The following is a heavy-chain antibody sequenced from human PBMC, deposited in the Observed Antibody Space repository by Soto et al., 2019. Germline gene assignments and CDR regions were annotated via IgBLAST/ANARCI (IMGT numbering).Heavy chain of an antibody. CDR2: ISGSSGRT. CDR3: VKDTQWLARGNFDF. J-gene: IGHJ4*02. V-gene: IGHV3-23*01. D-gene: IGHD6-19*01. Sequence: EVQLLESGGGLVQPGGSLRLSCAVSGFTFHNYVMTWVRQAPGKGLEWVSSISGSSGRTDYADSVKGRFTISRDNSKNTVFLNMNSLRVDDTAVYYCVKDTQWLARGNFDFWGQGTLVTVSS. CDR1: GFTFHNYV.